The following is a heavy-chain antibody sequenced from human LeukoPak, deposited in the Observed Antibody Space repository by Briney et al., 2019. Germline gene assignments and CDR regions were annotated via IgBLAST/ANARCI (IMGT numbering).Heavy chain of an antibody. CDR3: ARELMFYPGNIDS. V-gene: IGHV4-30-4*01. CDR2: IYSGGRT. CDR1: GASISTDDDN. J-gene: IGHJ5*02. D-gene: IGHD1-14*01. Sequence: SETLSLTCTVSGASISTDDDNWSWLRQAPGRGLEWIGYIYSGGRTYYNPSLESRVSMSLDTSKNQFSLKVNFVSAADTAVYYCARELMFYPGNIDSWGQGTLVTVSS.